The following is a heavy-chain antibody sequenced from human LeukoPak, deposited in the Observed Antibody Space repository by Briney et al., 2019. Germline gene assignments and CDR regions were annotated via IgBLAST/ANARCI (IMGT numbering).Heavy chain of an antibody. CDR1: GFTFSSSA. CDR3: ARGKPLYYDFWSGYYDYYYYMDV. V-gene: IGHV3-21*01. Sequence: GGSLRLSCAAPGFTFSSSAMNWVRQAPGKGLEWVSSINQISSHIYYAESVKGRFTISRDNAKNSLYLQMNSLRAEDTAVYYCARGKPLYYDFWSGYYDYYYYMDVWGKGTTVTVSS. CDR2: INQISSHI. D-gene: IGHD3-3*01. J-gene: IGHJ6*03.